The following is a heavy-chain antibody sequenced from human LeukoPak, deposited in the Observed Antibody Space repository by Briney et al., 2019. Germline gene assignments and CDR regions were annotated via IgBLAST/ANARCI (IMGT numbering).Heavy chain of an antibody. Sequence: GGSLRLSCAASGFTFSSYGMHWVRQAPGKGLEWVAVIGYDGSNKYYADSVKGRFTISRDNSKNTLYLQMNSLRAEDTAVYYCARDRVAAAGYFDYWGQGTLVTVSS. J-gene: IGHJ4*02. V-gene: IGHV3-33*01. D-gene: IGHD6-13*01. CDR1: GFTFSSYG. CDR3: ARDRVAAAGYFDY. CDR2: IGYDGSNK.